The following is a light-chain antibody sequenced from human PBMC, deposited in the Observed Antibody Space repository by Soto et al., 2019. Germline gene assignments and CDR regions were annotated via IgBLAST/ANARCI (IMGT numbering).Light chain of an antibody. CDR1: SSNIGAGYD. J-gene: IGLJ7*01. V-gene: IGLV1-40*01. Sequence: QSVLTQPPSVSGAPGQRVTISCTGSSSNIGAGYDVHWYQQLPGTAPKLLIYGNSNRPSGVPDRFSGSNSGTSASLAITGLQAEDEADYYCQSYDSSLSVWVFGGGTQQTDL. CDR3: QSYDSSLSVWV. CDR2: GNS.